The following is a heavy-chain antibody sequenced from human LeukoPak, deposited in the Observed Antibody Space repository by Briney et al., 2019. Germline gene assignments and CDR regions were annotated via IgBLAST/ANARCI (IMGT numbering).Heavy chain of an antibody. D-gene: IGHD6-13*01. Sequence: ASVKVSCKASGYTFTSYDINWVRQATGQGLEWMGWVNPNSGNTGYAQKFQGRVTMTRNTSISTAYMELSSLRSEDTAVYYCARGLEGAAAGTYYYYYMDVWGKGTTVTVSS. J-gene: IGHJ6*03. CDR3: ARGLEGAAAGTYYYYYMDV. CDR1: GYTFTSYD. CDR2: VNPNSGNT. V-gene: IGHV1-8*01.